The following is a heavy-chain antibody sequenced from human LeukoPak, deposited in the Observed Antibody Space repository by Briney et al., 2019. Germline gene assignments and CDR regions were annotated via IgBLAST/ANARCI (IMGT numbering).Heavy chain of an antibody. V-gene: IGHV4-34*01. J-gene: IGHJ4*02. CDR2: INHSGST. D-gene: IGHD3-22*01. CDR1: GGSFSGYY. Sequence: SETLSLTCAVYGGSFSGYYWSWIRQPPGKGLEWIGEINHSGSTNYNPSLKSRVTISVDTSKNQFSLKLSSVTAADTAVYYCARSFSYYYDSSGYGTPPYFDYWGQGTLVTVSP. CDR3: ARSFSYYYDSSGYGTPPYFDY.